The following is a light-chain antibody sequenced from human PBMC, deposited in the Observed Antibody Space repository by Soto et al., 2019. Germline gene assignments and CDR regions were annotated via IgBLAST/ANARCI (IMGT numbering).Light chain of an antibody. V-gene: IGKV3-20*01. CDR2: GAS. J-gene: IGKJ4*01. Sequence: EIVLTQSPATLSLSPGEGATLSCRASQSVTSSLVWYQQKPGQAPRLLIYGASSRATGIPDRFSGSGSGTDLTITISRLEPEDFEVYYCQQYGSSLLTFGGGTKVDIK. CDR3: QQYGSSLLT. CDR1: QSVTSS.